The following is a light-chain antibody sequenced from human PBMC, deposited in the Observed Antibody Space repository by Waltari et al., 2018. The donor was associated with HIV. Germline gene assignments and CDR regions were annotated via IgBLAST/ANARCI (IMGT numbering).Light chain of an antibody. CDR3: SSYTSAETVV. Sequence: QSALTQPASVSGSPGQSITISCTGTSSDVGAYQYVSWYQQHPDKVPKLIIYEVINRPSGVSNRFSGSKSGNTASLTISGLQTEDEADYYCSSYTSAETVVFGVGTRVTVI. V-gene: IGLV2-14*01. J-gene: IGLJ1*01. CDR1: SSDVGAYQY. CDR2: EVI.